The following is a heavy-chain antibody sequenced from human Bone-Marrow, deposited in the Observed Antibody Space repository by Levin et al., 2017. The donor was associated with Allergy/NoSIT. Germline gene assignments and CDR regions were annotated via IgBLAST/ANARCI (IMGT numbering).Heavy chain of an antibody. CDR3: ARSSRPSTGSYSAY. CDR2: INPSGGFT. V-gene: IGHV1-46*01. Sequence: GESLKISCKASGYTFSDYYMDWVRQAPGQGLEWMGLINPSGGFTTYAQKFQGRVTMTRDTSTTTVYMDLTSLRSEDTAVYYCARSSRPSTGSYSAYWGQGTLVTVSS. D-gene: IGHD1-26*01. J-gene: IGHJ4*02. CDR1: GYTFSDYY.